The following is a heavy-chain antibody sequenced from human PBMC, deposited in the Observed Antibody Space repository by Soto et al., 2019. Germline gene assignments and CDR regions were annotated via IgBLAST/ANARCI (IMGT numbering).Heavy chain of an antibody. CDR2: IYWDDDK. CDR3: ARALGSWGSYYFDH. Sequence: QITLKESGPTLVRPTQTLTLTCTDSGFSLDTWGVGVGWIRQSPGKAPEWLALIYWDDDKRYSPSLKNRLTFTKDASKHQVVLTVTNMDPVDTVTYYCARALGSWGSYYFDHWGQGTLVTVSS. J-gene: IGHJ4*02. D-gene: IGHD3-16*01. CDR1: GFSLDTWGVG. V-gene: IGHV2-5*02.